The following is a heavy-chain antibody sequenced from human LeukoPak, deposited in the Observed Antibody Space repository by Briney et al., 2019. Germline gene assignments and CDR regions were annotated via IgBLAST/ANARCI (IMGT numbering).Heavy chain of an antibody. Sequence: PSETLSLTCTVSGGSISSYYWSWIRQPPGKGLEWIGYIYHSGSTNYNPSLKSRVTISVDTSKNQFSLKLSSVTAADTAVYYCARVNVAAAWNYYYYYMDVWGKGTTVTVSS. CDR3: ARVNVAAAWNYYYYYMDV. J-gene: IGHJ6*03. CDR1: GGSISSYY. D-gene: IGHD6-13*01. CDR2: IYHSGST. V-gene: IGHV4-59*01.